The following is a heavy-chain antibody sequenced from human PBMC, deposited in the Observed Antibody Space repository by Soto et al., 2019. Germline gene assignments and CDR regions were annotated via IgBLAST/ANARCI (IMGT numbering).Heavy chain of an antibody. V-gene: IGHV3-23*01. D-gene: IGHD3-10*01. CDR1: VFTFSSYA. J-gene: IGHJ4*02. Sequence: EVQLLESGGGLVQPGGSLRLSCAASVFTFSSYAMSWVRQAPGKGLEWVSAISGSGGSTYYADSVKGRFTISRDNSKNTLYLQMNSLRAEDTAVYYCAKLFYYGSGTPENWGQGTLVTVSS. CDR3: AKLFYYGSGTPEN. CDR2: ISGSGGST.